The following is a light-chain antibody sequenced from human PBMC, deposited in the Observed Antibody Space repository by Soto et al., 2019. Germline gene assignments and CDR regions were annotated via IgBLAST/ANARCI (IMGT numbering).Light chain of an antibody. CDR1: QSISSW. Sequence: DIPMTQSPSTLSASVGDRVTITCRASQSISSWLAWYQQKPGKAPKLLIYKASSLESRVPSRFSGSGSGTEFTLTISGLQPDDFATYYCQHYSSYYTFGQGTKLEIK. V-gene: IGKV1-5*03. J-gene: IGKJ2*01. CDR3: QHYSSYYT. CDR2: KAS.